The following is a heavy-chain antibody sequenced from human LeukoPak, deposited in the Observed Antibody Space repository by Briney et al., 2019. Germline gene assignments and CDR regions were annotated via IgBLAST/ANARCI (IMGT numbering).Heavy chain of an antibody. CDR2: IIPIFGTA. V-gene: IGHV1-69*05. J-gene: IGHJ4*02. Sequence: SVKVPCKASGGTFSSYAISWVRQAPGQGLEWMGGIIPIFGTANYAQKFQGRVTITTDESTSTAYMELSSLRSEDTAVYYCARADSSGWYHDYWGQGTLVTVSS. D-gene: IGHD6-19*01. CDR1: GGTFSSYA. CDR3: ARADSSGWYHDY.